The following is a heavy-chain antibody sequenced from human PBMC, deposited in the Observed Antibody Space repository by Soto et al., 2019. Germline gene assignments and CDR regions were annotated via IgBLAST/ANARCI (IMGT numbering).Heavy chain of an antibody. Sequence: QVQLQQWGAGLLKPSETLSLTCAVYGGSFSGYYWSWIRQPPGKGLEWIGEINHSGSTNYNPSLKSRVTISVATSKKQFSLKLSSVTAADTAVYYCARDVIAVAGTYYFDYWGQGTLVTVSS. CDR2: INHSGST. CDR3: ARDVIAVAGTYYFDY. J-gene: IGHJ4*02. CDR1: GGSFSGYY. D-gene: IGHD6-19*01. V-gene: IGHV4-34*01.